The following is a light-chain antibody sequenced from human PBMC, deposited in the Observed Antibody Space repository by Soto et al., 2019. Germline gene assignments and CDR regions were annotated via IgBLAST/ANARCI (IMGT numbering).Light chain of an antibody. J-gene: IGKJ3*01. CDR3: LQHITYPFP. CDR2: AAS. CDR1: QDISNY. Sequence: DIQMTQSPSAMSAYVGDRDTITWRASQDISNYLVWFQQKPGKVPKRLIYAASSFQSGVPSRFIGSGSGTEFTLTISSLQPEDFATYYCLQHITYPFPFGPGTKVDFK. V-gene: IGKV1-17*03.